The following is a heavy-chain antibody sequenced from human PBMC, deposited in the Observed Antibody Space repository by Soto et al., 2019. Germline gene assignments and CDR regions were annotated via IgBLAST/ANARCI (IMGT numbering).Heavy chain of an antibody. V-gene: IGHV3-30-3*01. CDR2: ISFDGSNK. CDR1: GFTFTTYA. D-gene: IGHD5-18*01. CDR3: AKDTEAYCYVSPPFDY. J-gene: IGHJ4*02. Sequence: QVQLVESGGGVVQPGRSKRLSCAASGFTFTTYAMHWVRQAPGKGLEWVAVISFDGSNKYYADSVKGRFTISRDKSKNMLYLQMNSLGAEDTAVYYCAKDTEAYCYVSPPFDYWGQGTPVSVSS.